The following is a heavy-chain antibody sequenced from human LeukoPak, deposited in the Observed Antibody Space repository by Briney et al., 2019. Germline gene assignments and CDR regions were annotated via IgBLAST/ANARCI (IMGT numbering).Heavy chain of an antibody. J-gene: IGHJ4*02. CDR3: ARDRYSSGWQYGFAY. CDR2: ISYDGSNK. Sequence: PGRSLRLSCAASGFTFSSYAMHWVRQAPGKGLEWVAVISYDGSNKYYADSVKGRFTISRDNSKNTLYLQMNSLRAEDTAVYYCARDRYSSGWQYGFAYWGQGTLVTVSS. CDR1: GFTFSSYA. V-gene: IGHV3-30*04. D-gene: IGHD6-19*01.